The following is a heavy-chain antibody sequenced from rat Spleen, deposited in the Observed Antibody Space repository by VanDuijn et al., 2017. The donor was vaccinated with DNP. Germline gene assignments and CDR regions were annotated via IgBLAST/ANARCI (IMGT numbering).Heavy chain of an antibody. D-gene: IGHD1-11*01. Sequence: EVKLVESGGGLVQPGRSLKLSCAASGFNFNDYWMGWVRQAPGKGLEWIGEINKDSSTKNYTPSLKDKFTISRDNAQNTLYLQMSKLGSEDTALYYCARGPNYGGYSDFFDYWGQGVVVTVSS. J-gene: IGHJ2*01. CDR1: GFNFNDYW. V-gene: IGHV4-2*01. CDR3: ARGPNYGGYSDFFDY. CDR2: INKDSSTK.